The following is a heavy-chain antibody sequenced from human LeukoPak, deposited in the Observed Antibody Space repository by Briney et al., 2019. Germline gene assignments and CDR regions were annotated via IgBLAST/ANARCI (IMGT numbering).Heavy chain of an antibody. Sequence: GGSLRLSCAASGFTFSAYWMTWVRQAPGKGLEWVANIKQDGSAKYYVDSLRGRFSISRDNVKNSLFLQMNSLSAEDTAVYYCARCPYDSTGYYSVPSHLDYWGQGTLVTVSS. D-gene: IGHD3-22*01. CDR3: ARCPYDSTGYYSVPSHLDY. CDR1: GFTFSAYW. CDR2: IKQDGSAK. J-gene: IGHJ4*02. V-gene: IGHV3-7*01.